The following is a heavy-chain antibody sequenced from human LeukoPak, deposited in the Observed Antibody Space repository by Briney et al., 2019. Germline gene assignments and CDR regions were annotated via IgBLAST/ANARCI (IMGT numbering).Heavy chain of an antibody. V-gene: IGHV3-21*01. Sequence: GGSLRLSCAASGFTFSSYSMNWVRQAPGKGLEWVSSISSSSSYIYYADSVKGRFTISRDNAKNSLYLQMNSLRAEDTAVYYCARDLVVKYYFDYWGQGTLVTVSS. CDR3: ARDLVVKYYFDY. CDR1: GFTFSSYS. J-gene: IGHJ4*02. CDR2: ISSSSSYI. D-gene: IGHD2-21*01.